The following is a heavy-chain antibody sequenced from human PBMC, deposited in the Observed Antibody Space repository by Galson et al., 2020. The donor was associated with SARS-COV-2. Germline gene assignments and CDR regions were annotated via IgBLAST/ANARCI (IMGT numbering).Heavy chain of an antibody. Sequence: TGGSLRLSCAASGFTVSSSAMHWVRQVPGKGLEYVSGINSNGVRTFYANSVKGRFTISRDNSKNTVYLQMGSLRGEDMAVYYCARMEESDWELRNYYYYGMDVWGQGTTVTVS. D-gene: IGHD1-7*01. CDR1: GFTVSSSA. CDR3: ARMEESDWELRNYYYYGMDV. CDR2: INSNGVRT. J-gene: IGHJ6*02. V-gene: IGHV3-64*01.